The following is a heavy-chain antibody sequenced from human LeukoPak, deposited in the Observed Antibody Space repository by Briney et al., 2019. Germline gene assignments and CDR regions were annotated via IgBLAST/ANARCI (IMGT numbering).Heavy chain of an antibody. Sequence: AGGSLRLSCAASGFTFSSYAMHWVRQAPGKGLEWVAVISYDGSNKYYADSVKGRFTISRDNSKNTLYLQMNSLRAEDTAVYYCARSDSSGYFDYWGQGTLVTVSS. CDR1: GFTFSSYA. CDR3: ARSDSSGYFDY. CDR2: ISYDGSNK. J-gene: IGHJ4*02. D-gene: IGHD3-22*01. V-gene: IGHV3-30*04.